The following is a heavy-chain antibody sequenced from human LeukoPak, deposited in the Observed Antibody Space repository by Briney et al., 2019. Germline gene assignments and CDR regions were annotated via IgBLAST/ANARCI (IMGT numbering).Heavy chain of an antibody. CDR2: ISYDGSNK. D-gene: IGHD3-9*01. Sequence: PGRSLRLSCAASGFTFSSYAMHWVRQAPGKGLEWVAVISYDGSNKYYADSVKGRFTISRDNSRNTVSLHMNSLRAEDTALYYCARDLDWGAFDAWGQGTLVTVSS. V-gene: IGHV3-30*04. CDR1: GFTFSSYA. CDR3: ARDLDWGAFDA. J-gene: IGHJ5*02.